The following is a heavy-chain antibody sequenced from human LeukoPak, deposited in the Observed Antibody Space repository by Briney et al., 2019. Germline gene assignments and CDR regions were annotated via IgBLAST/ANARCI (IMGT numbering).Heavy chain of an antibody. J-gene: IGHJ4*02. Sequence: SGTLSLTCGVSGGSITSTNWWSWLRQPPGQGLEWIGEVSLSGLTNYNPSLSSRIIMALDTSKNHLSLHLTSVTAADTAVYYCSRENGAFSPFGYWGQGYLVTVLS. CDR2: VSLSGLT. CDR1: GGSITSTNW. CDR3: SRENGAFSPFGY. V-gene: IGHV4-4*02. D-gene: IGHD2-8*01.